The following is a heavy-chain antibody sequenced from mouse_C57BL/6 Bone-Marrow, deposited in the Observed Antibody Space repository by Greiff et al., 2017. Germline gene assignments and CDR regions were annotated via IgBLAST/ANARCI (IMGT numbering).Heavy chain of an antibody. D-gene: IGHD1-1*01. CDR2: IYPGSGST. CDR1: GYTFTSYW. Sequence: QVQLQQSGAELVKPGASVKMSCKASGYTFTSYWITWVKQRPGQGLEWIGDIYPGSGSTNYNEKFKSKATLTVDTSSSTAYMQLSSLTSEDSAVYNCAIYSSGSCLYWYFDVWGTGTTVTVSS. CDR3: AIYSSGSCLYWYFDV. V-gene: IGHV1-55*01. J-gene: IGHJ1*03.